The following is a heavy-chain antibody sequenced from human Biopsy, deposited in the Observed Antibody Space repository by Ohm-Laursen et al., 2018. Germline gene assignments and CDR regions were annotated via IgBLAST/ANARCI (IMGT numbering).Heavy chain of an antibody. CDR1: GGSITADF. D-gene: IGHD3/OR15-3a*01. CDR2: RFHSGSP. J-gene: IGHJ4*02. V-gene: IGHV4-59*08. Sequence: SETLSLTWTVSGGSITADFWTWIRQTPGERLEWIGYRFHSGSPMYNPSLKSRVTISVDTSKSQFSLKLTSVTAADTAVYYCVRLNRRGDIIFFDYWGRGTLVTVSS. CDR3: VRLNRRGDIIFFDY.